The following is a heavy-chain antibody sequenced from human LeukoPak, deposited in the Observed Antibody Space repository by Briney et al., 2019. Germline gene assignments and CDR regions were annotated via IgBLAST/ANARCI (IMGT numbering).Heavy chain of an antibody. CDR3: AKQTRTTTAPDY. Sequence: PGGSLRLSCAASGFSFSTYAMSWVRQAPGKGLEWVSTISGSGDNTYYADSLKGRFTISRDSSKNTLYLQMSSLRAEDTAVYYCAKQTRTTTAPDYWGQGTLVTVSS. V-gene: IGHV3-23*01. CDR1: GFSFSTYA. CDR2: ISGSGDNT. D-gene: IGHD1-1*01. J-gene: IGHJ4*02.